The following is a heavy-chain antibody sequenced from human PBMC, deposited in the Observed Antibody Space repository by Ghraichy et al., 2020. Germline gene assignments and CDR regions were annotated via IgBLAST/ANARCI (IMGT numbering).Heavy chain of an antibody. V-gene: IGHV3-23*01. CDR3: AKVPTRQTLRGNLYYYYGMDV. Sequence: GGSLRLSCEASGFSLSNYVMSWVRQAPGKGLEWVSGIRGSDDSPYYADSVKGRFTISRDNSKNTLYLQMNSLRAEDTAVYYCAKVPTRQTLRGNLYYYYGMDVWGQGTTVTVSS. J-gene: IGHJ6*02. D-gene: IGHD1-26*01. CDR2: IRGSDDSP. CDR1: GFSLSNYV.